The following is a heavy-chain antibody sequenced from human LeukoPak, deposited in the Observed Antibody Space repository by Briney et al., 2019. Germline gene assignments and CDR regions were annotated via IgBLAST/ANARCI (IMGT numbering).Heavy chain of an antibody. CDR1: GGSISSYY. J-gene: IGHJ4*02. Sequence: SETLSLTCTVSGGSISSYYWSWIRQPPGKGLEWSGYIYYSGSTNYNPSLKSRVTISVDTSKNQFSLKLRSVTAADTAVYYCARVRLRDKGYVIDYWGQGTLVTVSS. V-gene: IGHV4-59*01. D-gene: IGHD5-12*01. CDR3: ARVRLRDKGYVIDY. CDR2: IYYSGST.